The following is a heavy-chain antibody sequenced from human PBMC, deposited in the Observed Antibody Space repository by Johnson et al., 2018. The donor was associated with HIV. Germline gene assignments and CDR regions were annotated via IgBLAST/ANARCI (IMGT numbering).Heavy chain of an antibody. V-gene: IGHV3-30*04. CDR3: ARVSSIAALWDAFDI. CDR2: ISYDGSTK. CDR1: GFTFSSYA. Sequence: QMQLVESGGGVVQPGRSLRLSCAASGFTFSSYAMHWVRQAPGKGLEWVAVISYDGSTKDYADSVKGRFTISRDNSKNTLYLQMNSLRAEDTAMYYCARVSSIAALWDAFDIWGQGTMVTVSS. J-gene: IGHJ3*02. D-gene: IGHD6-6*01.